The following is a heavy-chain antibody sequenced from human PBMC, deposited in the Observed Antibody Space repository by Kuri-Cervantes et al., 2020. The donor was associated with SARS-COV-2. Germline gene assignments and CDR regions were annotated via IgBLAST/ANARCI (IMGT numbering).Heavy chain of an antibody. V-gene: IGHV1-18*01. CDR3: ARVPTFHSYSSSPPFDY. CDR1: GYTFTSYG. D-gene: IGHD6-13*01. Sequence: ASVKVSCKASGYTFTSYGISWVRQAPGQGLEWMEWISAYNGSTNYAQKLQGRVTMTTDTSTSTAYMELRSLRSDDTAVYYCARVPTFHSYSSSPPFDYWGQGTLVTVSS. CDR2: ISAYNGST. J-gene: IGHJ4*02.